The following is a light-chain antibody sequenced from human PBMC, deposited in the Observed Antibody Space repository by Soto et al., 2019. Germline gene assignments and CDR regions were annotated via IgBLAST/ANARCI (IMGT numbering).Light chain of an antibody. CDR3: QHYNSYSEA. Sequence: DIQMTQSPSTMSASVGDGVSITRRASQSISSWLAWYQQNPGKAPKLLSYDASSLESGVPSRFSGSGSGTEFTLTSSSLQPDDFATYYCQHYNSYSEAFGQGTKVDIK. V-gene: IGKV1-5*01. CDR1: QSISSW. CDR2: DAS. J-gene: IGKJ1*01.